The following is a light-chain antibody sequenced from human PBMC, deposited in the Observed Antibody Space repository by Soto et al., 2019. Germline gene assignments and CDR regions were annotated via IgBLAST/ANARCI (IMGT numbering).Light chain of an antibody. CDR2: NTN. V-gene: IGLV1-44*01. J-gene: IGLJ3*02. Sequence: QSVLTQPPSASGTPGQRVNISCSGSNSNIGSHAVNWYQQLPGMAPRLLIYNTNRRHPGVPDRFSASKSGMSASLAISGLQVDDEADYFCASWDDSLDGPWLFGGGTKLTVL. CDR3: ASWDDSLDGPWL. CDR1: NSNIGSHA.